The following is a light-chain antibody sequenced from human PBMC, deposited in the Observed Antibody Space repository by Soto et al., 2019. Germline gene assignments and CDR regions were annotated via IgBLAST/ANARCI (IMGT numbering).Light chain of an antibody. V-gene: IGLV2-8*01. CDR3: SSYAGSNNVI. J-gene: IGLJ2*01. Sequence: QSALPQPPSASGSPGQSVAISCTGTSSDVGGNNYVSWYQQHPGKAPKLMVYEVTKRPSGVPDRFSGSKSGNTASLTVSGLQAEDEADYYCSSYAGSNNVIFGGGTKLTVL. CDR1: SSDVGGNNY. CDR2: EVT.